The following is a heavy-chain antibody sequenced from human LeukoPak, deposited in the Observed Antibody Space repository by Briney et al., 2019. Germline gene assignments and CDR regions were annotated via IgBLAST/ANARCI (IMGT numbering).Heavy chain of an antibody. V-gene: IGHV3-30*02. Sequence: GGSLRLSCAASGFTFDYYGMHWVRQAPGRGLEWVAFIRYTATDKYYADSVKGRFTISRDNVKNSLYLQMNSLRAEDTAIYYCAREGTTTLYNWFDPWGQGTLVTVSS. D-gene: IGHD4-11*01. CDR1: GFTFDYYG. J-gene: IGHJ5*02. CDR3: AREGTTTLYNWFDP. CDR2: IRYTATDK.